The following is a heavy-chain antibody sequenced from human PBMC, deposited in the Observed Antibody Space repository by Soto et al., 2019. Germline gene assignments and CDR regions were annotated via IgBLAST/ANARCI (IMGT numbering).Heavy chain of an antibody. Sequence: PSQTLSLTCAISGDSVSSNSAAWNWIRQSPSRGLEWLGRTYYRSKWYNDYAVSVKSRITINPDTSKNQFSLQLNSVTPEDMAVYYCARVFSSSWYYYYGMDVWGQGTTVTVSS. V-gene: IGHV6-1*01. CDR1: GDSVSSNSAA. D-gene: IGHD6-13*01. CDR3: ARVFSSSWYYYYGMDV. CDR2: TYYRSKWYN. J-gene: IGHJ6*02.